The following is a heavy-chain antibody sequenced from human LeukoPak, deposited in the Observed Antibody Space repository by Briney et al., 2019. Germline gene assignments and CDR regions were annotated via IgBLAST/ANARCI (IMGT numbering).Heavy chain of an antibody. Sequence: SETLSLTCTVSTGSISNYYWTWIRQPAGGGLEWIGRIYITGSAYYNPSLESRVSISLDTSNNQFSLRLTSVTAADAAVYYRARGTDMTPLTGYYSFLYWGQGILVSVSS. CDR3: ARGTDMTPLTGYYSFLY. CDR1: TGSISNYY. V-gene: IGHV4-4*07. J-gene: IGHJ4*01. D-gene: IGHD2/OR15-2a*01. CDR2: IYITGSA.